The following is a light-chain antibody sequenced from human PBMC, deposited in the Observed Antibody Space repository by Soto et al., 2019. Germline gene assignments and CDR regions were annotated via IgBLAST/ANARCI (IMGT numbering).Light chain of an antibody. J-gene: IGKJ1*01. Sequence: VVLTQFPDTLSLSPGETATLSCGASQSVSNNFLGWYQQKPGLPPRLLIYDASSRANGIPERFSGRGSGTQFTLTISRLEPEDFAVYYCQQYGSTPWTFGRGTKVDIK. V-gene: IGKV3D-20*01. CDR3: QQYGSTPWT. CDR2: DAS. CDR1: QSVSNNF.